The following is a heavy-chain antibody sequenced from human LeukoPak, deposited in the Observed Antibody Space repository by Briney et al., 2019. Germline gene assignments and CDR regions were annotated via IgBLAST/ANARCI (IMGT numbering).Heavy chain of an antibody. V-gene: IGHV3-30*02. D-gene: IGHD6-13*01. CDR3: AKDQYSSSWYGGLIDY. CDR1: GFTFSSYG. CDR2: IQYDGSNK. Sequence: PGGSLRLSCAASGFTFSSYGMHWVRQAPGKGLEWVTFIQYDGSNKYYADSVKGRFTISRDNSKNTLYLQMNSLRAEDTAVYFCAKDQYSSSWYGGLIDYWGQGTLVTVSS. J-gene: IGHJ4*02.